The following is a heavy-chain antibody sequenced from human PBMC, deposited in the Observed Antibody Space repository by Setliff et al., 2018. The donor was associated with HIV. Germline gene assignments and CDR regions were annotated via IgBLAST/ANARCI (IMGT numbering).Heavy chain of an antibody. CDR1: GGSISSYY. D-gene: IGHD2-15*01. V-gene: IGHV4-59*01. CDR2: IYYSGST. CDR3: ASLLGYCSGGSCYSGWFDP. J-gene: IGHJ5*02. Sequence: PSETLSLTCTVSGGSISSYYWSWIRQPPGKGLEWIGYIYYSGSTNYNPSLKRRVTISVDTSKNQFSLKLSSVTAADTSVYYCASLLGYCSGGSCYSGWFDPWGQGTLVTVSS.